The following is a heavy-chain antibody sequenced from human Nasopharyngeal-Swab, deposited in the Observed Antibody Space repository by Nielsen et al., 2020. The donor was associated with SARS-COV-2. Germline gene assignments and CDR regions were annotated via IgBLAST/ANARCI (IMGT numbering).Heavy chain of an antibody. J-gene: IGHJ6*02. V-gene: IGHV3-30*03. D-gene: IGHD5-12*01. CDR3: ARDTSVDIVLLYYGMDV. Sequence: GESLKISCAASGFTFNSHGMHWVRQAPGKGLEWVAVISFDGSKKYYADSVKGRFTISRDSSKNTLYLQRNSLRAEDTAVYYCARDTSVDIVLLYYGMDVWGQGTTVTVSS. CDR2: ISFDGSKK. CDR1: GFTFNSHG.